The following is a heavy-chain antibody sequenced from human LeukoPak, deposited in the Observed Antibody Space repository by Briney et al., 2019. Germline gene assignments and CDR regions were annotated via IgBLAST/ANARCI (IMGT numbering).Heavy chain of an antibody. CDR2: ISGSGGGI. CDR3: AKELLGYSYGYGVYNWFDP. CDR1: GFTFSSYA. J-gene: IGHJ5*02. V-gene: IGHV3-23*01. Sequence: GGSLRLSCAASGFTFSSYAMNWVRQAPGKGLEWVSGISGSGGGIYYADSVKGRFTISRDNSKNTVYLQMNSVRAEDTAVYYCAKELLGYSYGYGVYNWFDPWGQGTLVTVSS. D-gene: IGHD5-18*01.